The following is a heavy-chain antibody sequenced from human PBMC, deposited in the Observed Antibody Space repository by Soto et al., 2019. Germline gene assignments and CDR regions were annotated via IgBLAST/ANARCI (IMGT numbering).Heavy chain of an antibody. D-gene: IGHD2-21*01. V-gene: IGHV1-69*13. Sequence: SVKVSCKASGGTFSSYGISWVRQAPGQGLEWMGGIIPIFGIVNYAQKFQDRVTITADESTSTVYMELSSPRSEDTAVYYCAREVLIDLNYFDYWGQGALVTVSS. CDR1: GGTFSSYG. J-gene: IGHJ4*02. CDR2: IIPIFGIV. CDR3: AREVLIDLNYFDY.